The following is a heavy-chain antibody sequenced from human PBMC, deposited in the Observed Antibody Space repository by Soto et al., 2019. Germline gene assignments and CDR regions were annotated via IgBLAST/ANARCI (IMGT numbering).Heavy chain of an antibody. Sequence: GGSLRLSCAASGFTFSNYGMHWVRQAPGKGLEWVAVISYDGSNKYYADSVKGRFTISRDNSKNTLYLQMNSLRAEDTAVYYCAKDASYSSSWFDYWGQGILVTVSS. CDR3: AKDASYSSSWFDY. V-gene: IGHV3-30*18. D-gene: IGHD6-13*01. CDR1: GFTFSNYG. J-gene: IGHJ4*02. CDR2: ISYDGSNK.